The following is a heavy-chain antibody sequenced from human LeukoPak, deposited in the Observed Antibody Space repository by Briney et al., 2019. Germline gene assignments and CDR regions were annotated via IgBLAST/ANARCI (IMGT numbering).Heavy chain of an antibody. D-gene: IGHD2-15*01. CDR1: GFTFDDYA. Sequence: PGRSLRLSCAASGFTFDDYAMHWVRQAPGKGLEWVSGINWNSGSIGYADSVKGRFTISRDNAKNSLYLQMNSLRAEDTAVYYCARVFLGAYRGITPDYWGQGTLVTVSS. J-gene: IGHJ4*02. CDR2: INWNSGSI. V-gene: IGHV3-9*01. CDR3: ARVFLGAYRGITPDY.